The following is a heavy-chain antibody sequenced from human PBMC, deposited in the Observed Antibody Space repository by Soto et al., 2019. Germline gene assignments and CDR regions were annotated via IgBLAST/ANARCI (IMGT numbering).Heavy chain of an antibody. D-gene: IGHD6-19*01. J-gene: IGHJ4*02. CDR3: ARDRRNGYSSGWDNRGPCFDY. CDR1: GFTFSSYA. CDR2: ISYDGSNK. V-gene: IGHV3-30-3*01. Sequence: QVQLVESGGGVVQPGRSLRLSCAASGFTFSSYAMHWVRQAPGKGLEWVAVISYDGSNKYYADSVKGRFTISRDNSKNTLYLPMNSLRAEDTAVYYCARDRRNGYSSGWDNRGPCFDYWGQGTLVTVSS.